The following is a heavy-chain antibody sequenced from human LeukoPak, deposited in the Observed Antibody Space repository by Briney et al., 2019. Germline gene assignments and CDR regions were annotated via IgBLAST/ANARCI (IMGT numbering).Heavy chain of an antibody. CDR2: IYTSGST. V-gene: IGHV4-4*09. CDR3: ASSFNYYYYMDV. D-gene: IGHD2-2*01. Sequence: SKTLSLTCTVSGGSISSYYWSWIRQPPGKGLEWIGYIYTSGSTNYNPSLKSRVTISVDTSKNQFSLKLSSVTAADTAVYYCASSFNYYYYMDVWGKGTTVTVSS. CDR1: GGSISSYY. J-gene: IGHJ6*03.